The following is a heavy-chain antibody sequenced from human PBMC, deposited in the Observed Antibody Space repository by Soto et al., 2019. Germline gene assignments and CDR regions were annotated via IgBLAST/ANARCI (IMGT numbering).Heavy chain of an antibody. J-gene: IGHJ4*02. CDR2: ISYDGSNK. Sequence: LRLSCAASGFTFSSYGMHWVRQAPGKGLEWVAVISYDGSNKYYADSVKGRFAISRDNSKNTLYLQMNSLRAEDTAVYYCASDRFRGTYYLRGVTYFFEEWGQGAPVTVSS. V-gene: IGHV3-30*03. CDR3: ASDRFRGTYYLRGVTYFFEE. D-gene: IGHD1-26*01. CDR1: GFTFSSYG.